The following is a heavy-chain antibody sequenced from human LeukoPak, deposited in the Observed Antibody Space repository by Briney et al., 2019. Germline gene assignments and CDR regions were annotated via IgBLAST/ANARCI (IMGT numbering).Heavy chain of an antibody. CDR2: IYHSGST. V-gene: IGHV4-38-2*02. Sequence: SKTLSLTCTVSGYSISSGYYWGWIRQPPGKGLEWIGSIYHSGSTYYNPSLKSRVTISVDTSKNQFSLKLSSVTAADTAVYYCARGGIAARLIDYWGQGTLVTVSS. J-gene: IGHJ4*02. D-gene: IGHD6-6*01. CDR3: ARGGIAARLIDY. CDR1: GYSISSGYY.